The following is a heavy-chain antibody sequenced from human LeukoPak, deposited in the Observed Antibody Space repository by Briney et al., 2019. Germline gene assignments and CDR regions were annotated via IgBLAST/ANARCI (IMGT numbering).Heavy chain of an antibody. D-gene: IGHD6-13*01. V-gene: IGHV4-59*01. J-gene: IGHJ6*03. CDR2: IYYSGST. CDR1: GGSISSYY. Sequence: PSETLSLTCTVSGGSISSYYWSWIRQPPGKGLEWIGYIYYSGSTNYNPSLKSRVTISVDTSKNQFSLKLSSVTAADTAVYYCARGVQVYGSSWSWDYYYYMDVWGKGTTVTVSS. CDR3: ARGVQVYGSSWSWDYYYYMDV.